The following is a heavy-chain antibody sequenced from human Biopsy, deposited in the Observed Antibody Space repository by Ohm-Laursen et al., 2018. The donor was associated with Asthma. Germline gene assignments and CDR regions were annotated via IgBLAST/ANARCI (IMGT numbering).Heavy chain of an antibody. CDR1: GASITSSAYY. CDR3: VRGSSSWHHGPFHYYYGLDV. J-gene: IGHJ6*02. CDR2: MYYGETT. V-gene: IGHV4-39*01. D-gene: IGHD6-13*01. Sequence: SETLSLTCPVSGASITSSAYYWGWIRQPPGKGLEWIGSMYYGETTYYSPSLKSRVTISVDTPKNQFSLILSPVTAADTAVYYCVRGSSSWHHGPFHYYYGLDVWGQGTTATVSS.